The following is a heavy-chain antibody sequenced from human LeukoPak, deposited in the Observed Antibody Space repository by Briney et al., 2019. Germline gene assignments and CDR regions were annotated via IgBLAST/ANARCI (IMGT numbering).Heavy chain of an antibody. V-gene: IGHV1-2*02. CDR3: ARSYSGHGFMI. D-gene: IGHD5-12*01. CDR1: GYTFIGYY. Sequence: ASVKVSCKASGYTFIGYYMHWVRQAPGQGLEWMGWINPNSGGTNYAQKFQGRVTMTRDTSISTAYMELSSLRSDDTAVYYCARSYSGHGFMIWGQGTLVTVSS. CDR2: INPNSGGT. J-gene: IGHJ4*02.